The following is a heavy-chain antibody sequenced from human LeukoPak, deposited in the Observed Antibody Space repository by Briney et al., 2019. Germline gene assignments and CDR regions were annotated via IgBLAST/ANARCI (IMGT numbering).Heavy chain of an antibody. CDR1: GFTVRSNY. Sequence: GGSLRLSCAASGFTVRSNYMSWVRQSPGKGLEWVGRIKSKIVGGTVDYAAPVKGRFIISRDDSEDTLYLQMDSLKTEDTAVYYCATERDYGGKSLVGSWGQGALVTVSS. J-gene: IGHJ5*02. D-gene: IGHD4-23*01. CDR2: IKSKIVGGTV. V-gene: IGHV3-15*01. CDR3: ATERDYGGKSLVGS.